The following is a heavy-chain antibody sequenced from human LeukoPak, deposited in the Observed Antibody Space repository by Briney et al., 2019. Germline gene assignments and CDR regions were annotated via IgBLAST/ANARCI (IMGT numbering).Heavy chain of an antibody. V-gene: IGHV1-46*01. CDR1: GYTFTSYY. D-gene: IGHD2-2*01. J-gene: IGHJ3*02. CDR3: ARARYCSSTSCYARGDDAFDI. CDR2: INPSGGST. Sequence: GASVKVSCKASGYTFTSYYMHWVRQAPGQGLEWMGIINPSGGSTSYAQKFQGRVTMTRDTSTSTVYMELRSLRSDDTAVYYCARARYCSSTSCYARGDDAFDIWGQGTMVTVSS.